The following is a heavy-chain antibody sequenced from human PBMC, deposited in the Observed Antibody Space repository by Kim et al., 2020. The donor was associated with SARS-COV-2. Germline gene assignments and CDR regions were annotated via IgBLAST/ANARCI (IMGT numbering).Heavy chain of an antibody. J-gene: IGHJ6*02. Sequence: GGSLRLSCAASGFTFSSYSMNWVRQAPGKGLEWVSSISSSSSYIYYGDSVKGRFTISRDNAKNSLYLQMNSLRAEDTAVYYCASGAAADPTVYYYYGMDVWGQGTTVTVSS. CDR2: ISSSSSYI. V-gene: IGHV3-21*01. CDR3: ASGAAADPTVYYYYGMDV. CDR1: GFTFSSYS. D-gene: IGHD6-13*01.